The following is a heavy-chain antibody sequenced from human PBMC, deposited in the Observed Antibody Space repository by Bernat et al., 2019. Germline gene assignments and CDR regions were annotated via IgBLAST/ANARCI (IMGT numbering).Heavy chain of an antibody. J-gene: IGHJ4*02. Sequence: QVQLVESGGGVVQSGGSLRLSCAGSGFTFKNYGMHWVRQAPGKGLEWVAVIWYDGSKKYYADSVKGRFTISRDNSKNMLYLQMNSLRIEDTAVYYCAGDRRSRVYDFWGQGTLVTVSS. CDR1: GFTFKNYG. V-gene: IGHV3-33*01. D-gene: IGHD6-13*01. CDR3: AGDRRSRVYDF. CDR2: IWYDGSKK.